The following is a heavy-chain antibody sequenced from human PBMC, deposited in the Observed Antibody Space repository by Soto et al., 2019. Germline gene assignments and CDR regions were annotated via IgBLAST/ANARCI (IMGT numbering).Heavy chain of an antibody. D-gene: IGHD2-2*01. CDR3: ARVRPPPSTRPAAVLYYFDY. J-gene: IGHJ4*02. Sequence: QVHLQESGPGLVKPSGTLSLTCAVSGASVSSSHWWTWVRQPPGKGLEWIGEVYHVGFTSYTPSLKLRVSMSIDQSRNQFSLKLSSVTAADTAVYYCARVRPPPSTRPAAVLYYFDYWGQGTLVTVSS. CDR2: VYHVGFT. CDR1: GASVSSSHW. V-gene: IGHV4-4*02.